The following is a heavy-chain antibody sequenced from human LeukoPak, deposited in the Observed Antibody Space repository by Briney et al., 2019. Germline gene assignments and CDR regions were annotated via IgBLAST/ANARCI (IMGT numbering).Heavy chain of an antibody. J-gene: IGHJ4*02. V-gene: IGHV3-21*01. CDR1: GFSFSSYR. D-gene: IGHD6-6*01. CDR2: ISSNNGYI. Sequence: PGGSLRLSCAASGFSFSSYRMNWVRQAPGKGLEWVASISSNNGYIYYADSVKGRFSISRDNGANSLHLLMNSLRAEDAAVYYCARDLGTRKSIAFADWGQGTLVTVSS. CDR3: ARDLGTRKSIAFAD.